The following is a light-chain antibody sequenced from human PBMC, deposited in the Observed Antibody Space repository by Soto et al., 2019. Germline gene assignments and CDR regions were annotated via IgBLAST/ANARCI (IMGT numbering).Light chain of an antibody. CDR3: SSYAGSNNVI. CDR1: SRDVGAFNY. J-gene: IGLJ2*01. V-gene: IGLV2-8*01. CDR2: EVT. Sequence: QSALTQPPSASGSPGQSVTISCAGTSRDVGAFNYVSWYQQLPGKAPKLLIYEVTKRPSGVPDRFSGSKSGNTASLTVSGLQAEDEADYYCSSYAGSNNVIFGGGTKLTVL.